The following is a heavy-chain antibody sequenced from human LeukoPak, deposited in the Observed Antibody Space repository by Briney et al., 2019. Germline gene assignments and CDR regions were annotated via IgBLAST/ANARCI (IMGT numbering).Heavy chain of an antibody. Sequence: PGGSLRLSCAASGFTFSSYSMNWVRQAPGKGLEWVSSIISSSSYIYYADSVKGRFTISRDNAKNSLYLQMNSLRAEATAVYYCARADLYYDFWSGFDYWGQGTLVTVSS. CDR3: ARADLYYDFWSGFDY. V-gene: IGHV3-21*01. D-gene: IGHD3-3*01. CDR2: IISSSSYI. J-gene: IGHJ4*02. CDR1: GFTFSSYS.